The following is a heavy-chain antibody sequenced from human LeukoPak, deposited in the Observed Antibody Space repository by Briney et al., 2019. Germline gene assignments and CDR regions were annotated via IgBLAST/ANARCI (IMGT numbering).Heavy chain of an antibody. D-gene: IGHD1-26*01. Sequence: PSETLSLTCTVSGGSISSYYWSWIRQPAGKGLEWIGRVYTSGSPNYNPSLKSRVTMSVDTSKNQFSLKLSSVTAADTAVYYCARDAPHGIGHDAFDIWGQGTMVTVSS. CDR1: GGSISSYY. V-gene: IGHV4-4*07. J-gene: IGHJ3*02. CDR2: VYTSGSP. CDR3: ARDAPHGIGHDAFDI.